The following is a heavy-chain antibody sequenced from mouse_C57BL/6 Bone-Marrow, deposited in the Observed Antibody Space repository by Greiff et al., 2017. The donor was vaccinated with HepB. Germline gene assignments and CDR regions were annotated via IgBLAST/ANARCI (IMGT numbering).Heavy chain of an antibody. D-gene: IGHD1-1*01. V-gene: IGHV1-15*01. Sequence: VQLQQSGAELVRPGASVTLSCKASGYTFTDYEMHWVKQTPVHGLEWIGAIDPETGGTAYNQKFKGKAILTADKSSSTAYMELRSLTSEDSAVYYCTRSSYYGSSPWYFDVWGTGTTVTVSS. CDR2: IDPETGGT. J-gene: IGHJ1*03. CDR1: GYTFTDYE. CDR3: TRSSYYGSSPWYFDV.